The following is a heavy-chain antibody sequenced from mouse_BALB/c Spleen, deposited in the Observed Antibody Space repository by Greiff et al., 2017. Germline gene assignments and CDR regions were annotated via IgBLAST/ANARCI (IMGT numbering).Heavy chain of an antibody. CDR2: IWSGGST. CDR1: GFSLTSYG. J-gene: IGHJ2*01. CDR3: ARNVYYGYDFDY. V-gene: IGHV2-2*02. D-gene: IGHD2-2*01. Sequence: VKVVESGPGLVQPSQSLSLTCTVSGFSLTSYGVHWVRQSPGKGLEWLGVIWSGGSTDYNAAFISRLSISKYNSKSQVFFKMNSLQANDTAIYYYARNVYYGYDFDYWGQGTTLTVSS.